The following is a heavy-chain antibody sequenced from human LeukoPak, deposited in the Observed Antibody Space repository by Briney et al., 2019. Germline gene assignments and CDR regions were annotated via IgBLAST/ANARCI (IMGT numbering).Heavy chain of an antibody. CDR1: GGSISSGSYY. J-gene: IGHJ3*02. Sequence: SETLSLTCTVSGGSISSGSYYWSWIRQPAGKGLEWIGRIYTSGSTNYNPSLKSRVTVSVDTSKNQFSLKLSSVTAADTAVYYCARVGSKGYYDSSGYYYGAFDIWGQGTMVTVSS. CDR3: ARVGSKGYYDSSGYYYGAFDI. D-gene: IGHD3-22*01. V-gene: IGHV4-61*02. CDR2: IYTSGST.